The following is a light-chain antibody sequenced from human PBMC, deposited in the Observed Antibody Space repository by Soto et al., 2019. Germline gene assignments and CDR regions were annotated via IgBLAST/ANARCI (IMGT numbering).Light chain of an antibody. V-gene: IGLV1-40*01. CDR2: GNI. CDR3: QSYDSGLSVHVL. J-gene: IGLJ2*01. Sequence: QSVLTQPPSVSGAPGQRVTISCTGSSSNIGAGYDVHWYQHLPGTAPKLLIYGNINRPSGVPDRFSGSKSGTAASLAITGLQAEDEADYYCQSYDSGLSVHVLFGGGTKLTVL. CDR1: SSNIGAGYD.